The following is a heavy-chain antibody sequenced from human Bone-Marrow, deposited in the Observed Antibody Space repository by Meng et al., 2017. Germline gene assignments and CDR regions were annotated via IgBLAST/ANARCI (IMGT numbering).Heavy chain of an antibody. V-gene: IGHV4-4*02. J-gene: IGHJ4*02. CDR1: GGSIISINW. CDR2: IFHTGNT. Sequence: QGQLEDPGPGLGKPSGTLSLPCAVSGGSIISINWWTWVRQPPGKGLEWIGEIFHTGNTNFPPSLKSRVTISVDKSKNQFSLKLNSVTAADTAVYYCARVDWSGGNPIDSWGQGTLVTVSS. CDR3: ARVDWSGGNPIDS. D-gene: IGHD3-10*01.